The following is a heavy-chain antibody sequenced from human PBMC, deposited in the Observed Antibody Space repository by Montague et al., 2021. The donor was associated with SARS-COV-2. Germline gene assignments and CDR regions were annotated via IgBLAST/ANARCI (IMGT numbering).Heavy chain of an antibody. D-gene: IGHD3-3*01. CDR1: GGSISSYY. J-gene: IGHJ4*02. CDR2: IYYSGGT. Sequence: SETLSLTCTVSGGSISSYYWSWIRQPPGKGLEWIGYIYYSGGTNYNPSLKSRVTISVDTSKNQFSLKLSSVTAADTAVYYCASQVPDFWSGIDYWGQGTLVTVSS. CDR3: ASQVPDFWSGIDY. V-gene: IGHV4-59*01.